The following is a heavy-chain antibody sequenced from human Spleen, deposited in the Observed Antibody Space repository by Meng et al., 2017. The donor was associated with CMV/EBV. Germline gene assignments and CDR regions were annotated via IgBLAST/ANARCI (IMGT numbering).Heavy chain of an antibody. CDR2: IQYDGSEK. D-gene: IGHD2-2*01. CDR3: ARGHVVVRAAIDY. J-gene: IGHJ4*02. CDR1: GFTFTNYA. Sequence: AASGFTFTNYAMHWVRQAPGKGLEWVAFIQYDGSEKYYADSVKGRLTISRDKSKNTVYLQMNSLRVEDMAIYYCARGHVVVRAAIDYWGQGTLVTVSS. V-gene: IGHV3-30*02.